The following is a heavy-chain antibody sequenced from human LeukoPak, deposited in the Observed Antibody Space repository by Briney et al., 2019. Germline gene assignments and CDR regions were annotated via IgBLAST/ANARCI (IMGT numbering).Heavy chain of an antibody. Sequence: GGSLRLSCAASGFTFSSSAMSWVRQAPGKGLEWVSAISNNGGYTYYADSVQGRFTISRDNSKNTLYLQMNSLRAEDTAVYYCARPSHYGSGSYYSSFDYRGQGTLVTVSS. CDR3: ARPSHYGSGSYYSSFDY. J-gene: IGHJ4*02. CDR1: GFTFSSSA. D-gene: IGHD3-10*01. CDR2: ISNNGGYT. V-gene: IGHV3-23*01.